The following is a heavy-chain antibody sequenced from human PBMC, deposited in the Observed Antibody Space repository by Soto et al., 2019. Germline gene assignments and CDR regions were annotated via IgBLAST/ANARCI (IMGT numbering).Heavy chain of an antibody. D-gene: IGHD3-9*01. CDR3: AKEGVPWFSRDASSPHAHFDY. J-gene: IGHJ4*02. Sequence: GGSLRLSCAASGFTFSSYGMHWVRQAPGKGLEWVAVISYDGSNKYYADSVKGRFTISRDNSKNTLYLQMNSLRAEDTAVYYCAKEGVPWFSRDASSPHAHFDYWGQGTLVTVSS. CDR1: GFTFSSYG. CDR2: ISYDGSNK. V-gene: IGHV3-30*18.